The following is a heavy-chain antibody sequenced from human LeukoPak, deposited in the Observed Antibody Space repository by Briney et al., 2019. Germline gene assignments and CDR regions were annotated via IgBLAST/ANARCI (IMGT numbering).Heavy chain of an antibody. CDR3: ASLRGTYYSDYSDY. CDR2: ISGSGGST. D-gene: IGHD1-26*01. Sequence: TEGSLRLSCAASGFTFSNYAMSWVRQAPGKGLEWVSGISGSGGSTYYADSVKGRFTISRDNSRNTLYLQMNSLRAEDTAVCYCASLRGTYYSDYSDYWGQGTLVTVSS. CDR1: GFTFSNYA. V-gene: IGHV3-23*01. J-gene: IGHJ4*02.